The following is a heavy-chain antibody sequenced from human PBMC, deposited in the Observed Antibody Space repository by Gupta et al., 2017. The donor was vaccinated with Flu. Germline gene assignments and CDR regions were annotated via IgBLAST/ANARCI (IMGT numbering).Heavy chain of an antibody. J-gene: IGHJ4*02. CDR2: MNPNSGNT. D-gene: IGHD3-16*01. CDR3: ARREEYSVTAYTGEFDS. CDR1: GYTFTNYA. V-gene: IGHV1-8*01. Sequence: QVQLVQSGAEVKKPGSSVKVSCKASGYTFTNYAINWVRQAPGQGLEWMGWMNPNSGNTGYAPKFQGRVSMTRNTSIGTAYMELSSLRSEDTAVYYCARREEYSVTAYTGEFDSWGQGALVTVSS.